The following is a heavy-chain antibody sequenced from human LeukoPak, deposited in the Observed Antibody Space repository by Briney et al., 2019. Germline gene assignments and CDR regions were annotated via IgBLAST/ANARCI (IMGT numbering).Heavy chain of an antibody. J-gene: IGHJ6*02. Sequence: ASVKVSCKASGYTFTSYDINWVRQATGQGLEWMGWMNPNSGNTGYAQKFQGRVTMTRNTSISTAYMELSSLRSEDTAVYYCARGRRYYYGMDVWGQGTTVTVSS. CDR2: MNPNSGNT. CDR3: ARGRRYYYGMDV. CDR1: GYTFTSYD. V-gene: IGHV1-8*01.